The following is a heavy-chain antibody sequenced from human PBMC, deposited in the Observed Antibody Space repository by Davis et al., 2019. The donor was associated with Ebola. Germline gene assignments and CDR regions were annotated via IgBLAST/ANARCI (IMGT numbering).Heavy chain of an antibody. CDR3: ARDRVGWELLYFDY. Sequence: HTGGSLRLSCAASEFTFSSYWMHWVRQAPGKGLVWVSRINSDGRTTAYADSVKGRFTISRDNAKNTLYLQMNTLRAEDTAVYYCARDRVGWELLYFDYWGQGTLVTVSS. CDR2: INSDGRTT. CDR1: EFTFSSYW. V-gene: IGHV3-74*01. J-gene: IGHJ4*02. D-gene: IGHD1-26*01.